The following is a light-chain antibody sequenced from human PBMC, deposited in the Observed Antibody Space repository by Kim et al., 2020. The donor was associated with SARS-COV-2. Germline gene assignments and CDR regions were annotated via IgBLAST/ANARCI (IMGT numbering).Light chain of an antibody. CDR3: QHYGDSPRT. Sequence: LSPGERATLSCRASQSVSGSYLAWYQQKPGQAPRLLIYAVSSRAAGIPDRFSGSGSETDFTLTISRLEPEDFAVYYCQHYGDSPRTFGQGTKVDIK. V-gene: IGKV3-20*01. CDR1: QSVSGSY. CDR2: AVS. J-gene: IGKJ1*01.